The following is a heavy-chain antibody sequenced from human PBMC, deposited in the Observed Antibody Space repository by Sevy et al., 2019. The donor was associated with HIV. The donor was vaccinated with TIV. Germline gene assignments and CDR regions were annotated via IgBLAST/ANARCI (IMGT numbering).Heavy chain of an antibody. Sequence: GGSVRLSCKVSGFTFGDYVMTWFRQALGKGLEWVGFIRSKVYGGTTEYAASVKGGFTISRDDSKSIANLRMNSLKTEETAVYYCSRADYYGSDGGYYGMDVWGQGTTVTVSS. J-gene: IGHJ6*02. D-gene: IGHD3-10*01. CDR1: GFTFGDYV. CDR3: SRADYYGSDGGYYGMDV. CDR2: IRSKVYGGTT. V-gene: IGHV3-49*03.